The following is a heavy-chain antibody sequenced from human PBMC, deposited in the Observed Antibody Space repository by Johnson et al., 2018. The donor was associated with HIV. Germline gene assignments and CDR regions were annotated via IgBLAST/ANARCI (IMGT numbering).Heavy chain of an antibody. V-gene: IGHV3-30*14. CDR1: GFTFSRYA. CDR3: ARARGDFWSGYPAFDI. D-gene: IGHD3-3*01. Sequence: QVQLVESGGGVVQPGGSLRLSCAASGFTFSRYAMHWVRQAPGKGLEWVAFISNDGSNKYYADSVKGRFTISTDNSKNTLYLQMGSLRAEDMAVYYCARARGDFWSGYPAFDIWGQGTMVTVSS. J-gene: IGHJ3*02. CDR2: ISNDGSNK.